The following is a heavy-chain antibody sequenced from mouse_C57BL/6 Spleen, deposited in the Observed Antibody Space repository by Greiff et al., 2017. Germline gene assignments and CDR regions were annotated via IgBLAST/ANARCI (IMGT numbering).Heavy chain of an antibody. CDR2: IYPGDGDT. D-gene: IGHD2-5*01. Sequence: QVQLQQSGPELVKPGASVKISCKASGYAFSSSWLNWVKQRPGKGLEWIGRIYPGDGDTNYNGKFKGKATLTADKSSSTAYMQLSSLTSEDSAVYFCARGSNYDWYFDVWGTGTTVTVSS. J-gene: IGHJ1*03. V-gene: IGHV1-82*01. CDR3: ARGSNYDWYFDV. CDR1: GYAFSSSW.